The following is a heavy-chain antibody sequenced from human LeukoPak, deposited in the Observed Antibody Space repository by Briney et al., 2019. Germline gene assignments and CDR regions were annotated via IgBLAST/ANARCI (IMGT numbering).Heavy chain of an antibody. Sequence: SETLSLTCTVSGGSISSGGYYWSWIRQHPGKGLEWIGYIYYSGSTYYNPYLKSRVTISVDTSKNQFSLKLSSVTAADTAVYYCARGPKYYDFWSGYYEELFDAFDIWGQGTMVTVSS. CDR1: GGSISSGGYY. J-gene: IGHJ3*02. CDR3: ARGPKYYDFWSGYYEELFDAFDI. V-gene: IGHV4-31*03. D-gene: IGHD3-3*01. CDR2: IYYSGST.